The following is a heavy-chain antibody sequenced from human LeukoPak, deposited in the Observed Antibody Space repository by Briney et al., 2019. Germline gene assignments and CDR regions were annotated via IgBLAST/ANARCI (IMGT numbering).Heavy chain of an antibody. J-gene: IGHJ4*02. Sequence: GGSLRLSCAASGFTFSSYAMHWVRQAPGKGLEWVAVISYDGSNKYYADSVKGRFTISRDNSKNTLYLQMNSLRAEDTAVYYCARTSIAVAGMSSGIDYWGQGTLVTVSS. V-gene: IGHV3-30-3*01. D-gene: IGHD6-19*01. CDR2: ISYDGSNK. CDR1: GFTFSSYA. CDR3: ARTSIAVAGMSSGIDY.